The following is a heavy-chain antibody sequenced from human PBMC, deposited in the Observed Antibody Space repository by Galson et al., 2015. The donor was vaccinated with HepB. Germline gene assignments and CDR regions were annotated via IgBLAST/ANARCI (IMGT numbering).Heavy chain of an antibody. CDR3: ANLVFSPAARRRFGMDV. CDR1: GFTFSSYG. D-gene: IGHD6-6*01. Sequence: SLRLSCAASGFTFSSYGMHWVRQAPDKGLEWVAVISFDGSNKYYADSVKGRFTISRDNSKNTLYLQMNSLRAEDTAVYYCANLVFSPAARRRFGMDVWGRGTTVTVSS. J-gene: IGHJ6*02. CDR2: ISFDGSNK. V-gene: IGHV3-30*18.